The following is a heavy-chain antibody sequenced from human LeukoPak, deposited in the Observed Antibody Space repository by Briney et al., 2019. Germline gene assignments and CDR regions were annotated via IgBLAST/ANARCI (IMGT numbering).Heavy chain of an antibody. Sequence: PSETLSLTCTVSGYSISSGYYWGWIRQPPGKGLEWIGSIYHSGSTYYNPSLKSRVTISVDTSKNQFSLKLSSVTAADTAVYYCARAIARPYYFDYWGQGTLVTVSS. J-gene: IGHJ4*02. CDR3: ARAIARPYYFDY. CDR1: GYSISSGYY. D-gene: IGHD6-13*01. CDR2: IYHSGST. V-gene: IGHV4-38-2*02.